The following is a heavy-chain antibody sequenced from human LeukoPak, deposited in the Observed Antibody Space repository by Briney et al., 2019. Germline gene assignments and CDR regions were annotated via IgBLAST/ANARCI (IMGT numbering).Heavy chain of an antibody. J-gene: IGHJ4*02. CDR2: ITDRGGT. CDR3: ARVPDWEPIDK. Sequence: SETLSLTCAVSGGSVSGYSWSWIRQPPGKGLEWIGDITDRGGTSYTPSLKSRVTISLDTSKNQFCLHLTSVTAADTAVYFCARVPDWEPIDKWGQGTLVTVSS. D-gene: IGHD1-26*01. V-gene: IGHV4-34*01. CDR1: GGSVSGYS.